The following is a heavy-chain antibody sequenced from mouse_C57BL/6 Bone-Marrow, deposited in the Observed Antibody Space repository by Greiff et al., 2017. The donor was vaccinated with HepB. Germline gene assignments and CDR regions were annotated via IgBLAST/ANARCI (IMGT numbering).Heavy chain of an antibody. J-gene: IGHJ4*01. V-gene: IGHV14-4*01. D-gene: IGHD1-1*01. CDR3: TTITTVVAHYYAMDY. Sequence: EVQLKESGAELVRPGASVKLSCTASGFNIKDDYMHWVKQRPEQGLEWIGWIDPENGDTEYASKFQGKATITADTSSNTAYLQLSSLTSEDTAVYYCTTITTVVAHYYAMDYWGQGTSVTVSS. CDR1: GFNIKDDY. CDR2: IDPENGDT.